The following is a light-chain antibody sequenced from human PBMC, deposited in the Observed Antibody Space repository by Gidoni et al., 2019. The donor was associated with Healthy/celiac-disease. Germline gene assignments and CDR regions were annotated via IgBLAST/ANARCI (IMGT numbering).Light chain of an antibody. CDR2: GAS. CDR1: QSVSSSY. Sequence: EIVLTQSPGTLSLSPGERATLSCRASQSVSSSYLAWYQQKPGQAPRLRIYGASSRATGIPDRFSGSGYGTGFTLTISRLEPEDFGVYYCQQYGSSPFTFXGXTKVEIK. V-gene: IGKV3-20*01. J-gene: IGKJ4*01. CDR3: QQYGSSPFT.